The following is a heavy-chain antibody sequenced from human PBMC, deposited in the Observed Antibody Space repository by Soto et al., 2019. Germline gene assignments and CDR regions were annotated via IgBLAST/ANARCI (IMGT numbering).Heavy chain of an antibody. J-gene: IGHJ4*02. CDR1: GGSISSYY. D-gene: IGHD4-17*01. CDR2: IYYSGST. V-gene: IGHV4-59*01. Sequence: PSETLSLTCTVSGGSISSYYWSWIRQPPGKGLEWIGYIYYSGSTNYNPSLKSRVTISVDTSKNQFSLKLSSVTAADTAVYYCARDGDDYGDYGAYFDYWGQGTLVTVSS. CDR3: ARDGDDYGDYGAYFDY.